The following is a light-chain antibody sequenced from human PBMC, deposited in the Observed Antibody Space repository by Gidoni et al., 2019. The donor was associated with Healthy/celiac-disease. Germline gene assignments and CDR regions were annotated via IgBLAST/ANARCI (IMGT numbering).Light chain of an antibody. Sequence: EIVLTQSPGTLSLSPGARATLSCRASQSVSSSYLAWYQQKPGQAPRLLIYGASSRATGIPDRFSGSGSGTDFTLTISRLEPEYFAVYYCQQYGSSLFGGGTKVEIK. CDR2: GAS. CDR1: QSVSSSY. J-gene: IGKJ4*01. V-gene: IGKV3-20*01. CDR3: QQYGSSL.